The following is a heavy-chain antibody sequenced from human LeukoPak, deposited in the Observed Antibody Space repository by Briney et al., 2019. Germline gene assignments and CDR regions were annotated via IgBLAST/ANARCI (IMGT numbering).Heavy chain of an antibody. J-gene: IGHJ4*02. Sequence: PSETLSLTCGVFGVSINDYYWSWIRHSPGKGREWIGEISHTEGTRYNPSLESRVTMSVGSSANQLSLKLIFVTAADTAVYYCARIRCGHSGSVCYNHWGLGTLVTVSS. V-gene: IGHV4-34*01. CDR3: ARIRCGHSGSVCYNH. CDR1: GVSINDYY. CDR2: ISHTEGT. D-gene: IGHD3-9*01.